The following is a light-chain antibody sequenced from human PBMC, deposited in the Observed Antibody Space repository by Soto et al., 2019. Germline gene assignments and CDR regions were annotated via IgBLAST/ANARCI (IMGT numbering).Light chain of an antibody. CDR1: SSNIGNNY. J-gene: IGLJ1*01. CDR2: DSN. V-gene: IGLV1-51*01. CDR3: GAWDGSLRLYV. Sequence: QSVLTQPPSVSAAPGQTVTISCSGSSSNIGNNYVSWYQQLPGTAPKLLIYDSNKRPSGIPERFSASKSGTSATLGITGLPTGDEADYYCGAWDGSLRLYVFGTGTKLTVL.